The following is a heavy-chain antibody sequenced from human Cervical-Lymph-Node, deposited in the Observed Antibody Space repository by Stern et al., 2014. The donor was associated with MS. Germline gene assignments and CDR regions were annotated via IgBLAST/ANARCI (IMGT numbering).Heavy chain of an antibody. CDR1: GGSISSYY. CDR3: ARGYSSSWYWFDS. V-gene: IGHV4-59*01. CDR2: IYYSGST. Sequence: QVQLVESGPGLVKPSETLSLTCTVSGGSISSYYWSWIRQPPGKGLEWMGYIYYSGSTNYTPSLKSRVTISVDTSKNQFSLKLSSVTAADTAVYFGARGYSSSWYWFDSWGQGTQVTVSS. J-gene: IGHJ5*01. D-gene: IGHD6-13*01.